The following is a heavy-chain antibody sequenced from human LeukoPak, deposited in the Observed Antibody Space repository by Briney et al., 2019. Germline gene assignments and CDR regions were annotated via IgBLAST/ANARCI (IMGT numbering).Heavy chain of an antibody. J-gene: IGHJ3*02. V-gene: IGHV1-2*04. CDR1: GGTFSDHA. D-gene: IGHD6-19*01. Sequence: ASVKVSCKASGGTFSDHAVSWVRQAPGQGLEWMGWINPNSGGTNYAQKFQGWVTMTRDTSISTAYMELSRLRSDDTAVYYCARGPQYSSGGIDIWGQGTMVTVSS. CDR2: INPNSGGT. CDR3: ARGPQYSSGGIDI.